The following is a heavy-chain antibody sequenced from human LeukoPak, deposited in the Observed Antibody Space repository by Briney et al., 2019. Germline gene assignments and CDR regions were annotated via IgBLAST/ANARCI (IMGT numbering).Heavy chain of an antibody. CDR1: GYTFTSYY. V-gene: IGHV1-46*01. Sequence: RWASVKVSCKASGYTFTSYYMHWVRQAPGQGLEWMGIINPSGGSTSYAQKFQGRVTMTRDTSTSTVYMELSSLRSEDTAVYYCARLQRKYYYDSSGYIDYWGQGTLVTVSS. CDR2: INPSGGST. CDR3: ARLQRKYYYDSSGYIDY. J-gene: IGHJ4*02. D-gene: IGHD3-22*01.